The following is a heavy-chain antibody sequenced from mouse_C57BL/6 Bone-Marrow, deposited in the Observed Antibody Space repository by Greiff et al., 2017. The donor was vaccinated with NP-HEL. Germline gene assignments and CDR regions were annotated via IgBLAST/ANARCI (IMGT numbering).Heavy chain of an antibody. CDR3: ARGAY. Sequence: VKLQESGAELVKPGASVKISCKASGYEFSNYWMNWVKQRPGKGLEWIGQIYPGDGDTNYNGKFKDKATLTADKSSSPAYMQLSRLTSEDSAVYFCARGAYWGQGTLVTVSA. V-gene: IGHV1-80*01. CDR2: IYPGDGDT. J-gene: IGHJ3*01. CDR1: GYEFSNYW.